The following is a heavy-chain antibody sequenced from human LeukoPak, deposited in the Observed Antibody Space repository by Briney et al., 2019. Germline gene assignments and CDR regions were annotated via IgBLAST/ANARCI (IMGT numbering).Heavy chain of an antibody. Sequence: GGSPRLSCAASGFTFSSHGMNWVRQAPGKGLEWVSGITASGDSTYYADSVKGRFTMSRDNSKNTVYLQMNSLRVDDTAVYYCARRDIVVVVSASDYWGQGTLVTVSS. J-gene: IGHJ4*02. CDR3: ARRDIVVVVSASDY. CDR2: ITASGDST. V-gene: IGHV3-23*01. D-gene: IGHD2-15*01. CDR1: GFTFSSHG.